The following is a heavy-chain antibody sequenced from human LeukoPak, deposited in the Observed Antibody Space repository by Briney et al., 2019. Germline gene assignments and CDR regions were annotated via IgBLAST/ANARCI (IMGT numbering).Heavy chain of an antibody. CDR1: GFTFSSYS. CDR2: ISSSSSTI. D-gene: IGHD3-10*01. CDR3: ARGLGSGRHAFDI. J-gene: IGHJ3*02. Sequence: PGGSLRLSCAASGFTFSSYSMNWVRQAPGKGLEWGSYISSSSSTIYYADSVKGRFTISRDNAKNSLYLQMNSLRAEDTAVYYCARGLGSGRHAFDIWGQGTMVTVSS. V-gene: IGHV3-48*01.